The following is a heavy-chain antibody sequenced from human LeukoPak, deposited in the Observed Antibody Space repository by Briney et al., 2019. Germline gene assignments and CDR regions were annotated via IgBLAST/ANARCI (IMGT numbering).Heavy chain of an antibody. CDR2: IFYSGGT. J-gene: IGHJ4*02. Sequence: PSETLSLTCTVSGGSISSSYWHWIRQSPGKGLEWIGYIFYSGGTNYNPSLKSRVTISGDTSKNQFSLKLTSVTAADTAVYYCVRDRELNYWGQGTLVTVSS. D-gene: IGHD1-7*01. CDR1: GGSISSSY. V-gene: IGHV4-59*12. CDR3: VRDRELNY.